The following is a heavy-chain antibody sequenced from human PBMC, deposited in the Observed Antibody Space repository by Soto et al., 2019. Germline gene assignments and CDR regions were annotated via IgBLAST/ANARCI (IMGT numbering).Heavy chain of an antibody. D-gene: IGHD2-21*02. J-gene: IGHJ6*02. V-gene: IGHV4-59*01. CDR1: GGSISGYF. Sequence: PSGTLSLTCTFSGGSISGYFWSWIRKPPGKGLEWIGYMYNTGSTVYNPSFKSRVTISVDTSKNQFSLKLNSVTAADTAVYYCARDLWGYCGTDCYPLDVWGQGTTVTVSS. CDR2: MYNTGST. CDR3: ARDLWGYCGTDCYPLDV.